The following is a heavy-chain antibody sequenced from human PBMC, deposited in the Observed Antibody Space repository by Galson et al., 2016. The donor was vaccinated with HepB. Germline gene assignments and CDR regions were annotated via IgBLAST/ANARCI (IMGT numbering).Heavy chain of an antibody. CDR2: IMPLYGTP. CDR3: ATPRGSHVYFDF. CDR1: GGTFRNLA. V-gene: IGHV1-69*13. D-gene: IGHD1-26*01. J-gene: IGHJ4*02. Sequence: SVKVSCKASGGTFRNLAINWVRQAPGQGPEWMGGIMPLYGTPNFAQNFQGRLTITADESTTTGYMELSGLRSDDTAVYYCATPRGSHVYFDFWGQGTLVTVSS.